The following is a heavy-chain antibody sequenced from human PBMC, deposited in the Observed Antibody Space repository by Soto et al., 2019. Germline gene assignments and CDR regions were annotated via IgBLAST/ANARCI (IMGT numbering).Heavy chain of an antibody. CDR1: GFTFNTCG. D-gene: IGHD5-12*01. Sequence: EVQLLESGGGLVQPGGSLRLSCAASGFTFNTCGMTWVRKAPGKGLEWVSTIRGISTSTFYADSVKGRFTSSRDNSKIMLYLQMDGLRAEDTALYYFATEYIVTTIAAAFDIWGQGTMVTVSS. CDR3: ATEYIVTTIAAAFDI. CDR2: IRGISTST. J-gene: IGHJ3*02. V-gene: IGHV3-23*01.